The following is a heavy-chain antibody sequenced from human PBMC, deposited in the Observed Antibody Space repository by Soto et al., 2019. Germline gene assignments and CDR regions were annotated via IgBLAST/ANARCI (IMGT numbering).Heavy chain of an antibody. Sequence: QVQLVESGGGVVQPGRSLRLSCAASGLNFRAADMHWVRQTPGKGLEWVAFISSDGNNKYYGDSVKGRFSISRDDSMNSLYLQMNTLRAEDSAVYYCAKDKGVTSLDYWGQGTLVTVSS. D-gene: IGHD3-10*01. CDR1: GLNFRAAD. CDR2: ISSDGNNK. V-gene: IGHV3-30*18. J-gene: IGHJ4*02. CDR3: AKDKGVTSLDY.